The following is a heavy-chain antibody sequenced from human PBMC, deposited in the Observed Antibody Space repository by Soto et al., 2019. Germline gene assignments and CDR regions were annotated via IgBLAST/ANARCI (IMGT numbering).Heavy chain of an antibody. V-gene: IGHV3-21*01. D-gene: IGHD3-10*01. CDR2: ISSSSSYI. J-gene: IGHJ4*02. CDR1: GFTFSSYS. Sequence: GGSLRLSCAASGFTFSSYSMNWVRQAPGKGLEWVSSISSSSSYIYYADSVKGRFTISRDNAKNSLYLQMNSLRAEDTAVYYCARDLTSGSYYKSATNYWGQGTLVTVSS. CDR3: ARDLTSGSYYKSATNY.